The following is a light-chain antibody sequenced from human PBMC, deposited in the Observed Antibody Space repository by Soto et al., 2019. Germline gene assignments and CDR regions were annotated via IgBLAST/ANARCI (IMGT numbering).Light chain of an antibody. V-gene: IGKV3-15*01. CDR2: GAS. J-gene: IGKJ3*01. Sequence: EIVMTQSPATLSVSPGERATLSCRASQRVSSKLGWYQQKPGQAPRLLIYGASIRATGIPARYNRSVSGKEFTLAIISLQSEDFAVYSCLQYKNPPRTFGAGAKVDI. CDR3: LQYKNPPRT. CDR1: QRVSSK.